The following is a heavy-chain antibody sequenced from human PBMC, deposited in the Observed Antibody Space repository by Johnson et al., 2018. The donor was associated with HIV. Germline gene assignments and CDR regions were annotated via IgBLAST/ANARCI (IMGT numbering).Heavy chain of an antibody. D-gene: IGHD4-11*01. Sequence: QMLLVESGGGLVKPGGSLRLSCAASGFTFSSYAMHWVRQAPGKGLEWVAVISYDGSNKYYPGSVKGRFTISRDNSKNTLYLQMNTLRAEDAAVYYCAKGWDPMTTVNTFAFDIWGQGTMVTVSS. CDR2: ISYDGSNK. CDR1: GFTFSSYA. CDR3: AKGWDPMTTVNTFAFDI. J-gene: IGHJ3*02. V-gene: IGHV3-30-3*01.